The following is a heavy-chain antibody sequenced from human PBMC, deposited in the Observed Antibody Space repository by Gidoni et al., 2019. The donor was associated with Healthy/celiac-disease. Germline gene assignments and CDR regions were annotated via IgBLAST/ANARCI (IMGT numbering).Heavy chain of an antibody. CDR2: ISSSSSYI. CDR1: GFTFSSYS. J-gene: IGHJ4*02. V-gene: IGHV3-21*01. Sequence: EVQLVESGGGLVKPGGSLRLSCAASGFTFSSYSMNWVRQAPGKGLEWVSSISSSSSYIYYADSVKGRFTISRDNAKNSLYLQMNSLRAEDTAVYYCARDRDYNWNDALHWDYWGQGTLVTVSS. D-gene: IGHD1-1*01. CDR3: ARDRDYNWNDALHWDY.